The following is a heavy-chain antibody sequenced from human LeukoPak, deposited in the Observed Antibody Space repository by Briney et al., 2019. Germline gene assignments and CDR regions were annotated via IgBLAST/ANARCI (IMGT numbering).Heavy chain of an antibody. J-gene: IGHJ4*02. CDR2: ISGGTTST. CDR3: ARDVEYCSGGSCYAYDY. Sequence: PGGSLGLSCAASGFTFSSYAMSWVRQPPGKGLEWVSVISGGTTSTYYADSVKGRFTISRDNSKNILYLQMNSLRAEDTAVYYCARDVEYCSGGSCYAYDYWGQGTLVTVSS. CDR1: GFTFSSYA. V-gene: IGHV3-23*01. D-gene: IGHD2-15*01.